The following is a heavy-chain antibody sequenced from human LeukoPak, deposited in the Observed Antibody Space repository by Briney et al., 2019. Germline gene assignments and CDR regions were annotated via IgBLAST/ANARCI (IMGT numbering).Heavy chain of an antibody. CDR3: ARDPSTFYFDY. D-gene: IGHD3-16*01. Sequence: SETLSLTCTVSGGSISSYYWSCIRQPPGKGLEWIGYIYSSGNTDYNPSLKSRVTISVDTSKSQFSLKLSSVTAADTAIYYCARDPSTFYFDYWGQGALVTVSS. CDR1: GGSISSYY. CDR2: IYSSGNT. J-gene: IGHJ4*02. V-gene: IGHV4-59*01.